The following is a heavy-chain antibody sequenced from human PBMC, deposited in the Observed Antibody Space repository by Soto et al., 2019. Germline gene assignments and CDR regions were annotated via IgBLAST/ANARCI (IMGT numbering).Heavy chain of an antibody. D-gene: IGHD2-8*02. CDR3: ARDKITGLFDY. Sequence: SETLSLTCIVSGGSISSSTYSWTWIRQPPGKGLEWLGYINHSGSTNYNPSLKSRVTISVDTSKNQFSLKLTSVTAADTAVYYCARDKITGLFDYWGQGTLVTVPQ. J-gene: IGHJ4*02. V-gene: IGHV4-30-2*01. CDR2: INHSGST. CDR1: GGSISSSTYS.